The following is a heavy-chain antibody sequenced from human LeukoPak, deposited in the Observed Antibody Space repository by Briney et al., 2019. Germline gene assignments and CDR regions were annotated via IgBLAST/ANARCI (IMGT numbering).Heavy chain of an antibody. V-gene: IGHV4-39*07. D-gene: IGHD6-19*01. J-gene: IGHJ4*02. CDR3: ARVTIAVAVGLLFDY. CDR1: GFTVSSNY. Sequence: GSLRLSCAASGFTVSSNYMSWVRQPPGKGLEWIGSIYYSGSTYYNPSLKSRVTISVDTSKNQFSLKLSSVTAADTAVYYCARVTIAVAVGLLFDYWGQGTLVTVSS. CDR2: IYYSGST.